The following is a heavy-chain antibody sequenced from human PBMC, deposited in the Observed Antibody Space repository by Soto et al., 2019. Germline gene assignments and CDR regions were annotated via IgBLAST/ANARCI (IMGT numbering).Heavy chain of an antibody. Sequence: SETLSLTCAVSGGSISSGGYSWSWIRQPPGKGLEWIGYIYHSGSTYYNPSLKSRVTISVDRSKNQFSLKLSSVTAAYTAVYYRARTTDSWGPGTMVNVSS. CDR1: GGSISSGGYS. V-gene: IGHV4-30-2*01. CDR2: IYHSGST. D-gene: IGHD3-22*01. J-gene: IGHJ3*01. CDR3: ARTTDS.